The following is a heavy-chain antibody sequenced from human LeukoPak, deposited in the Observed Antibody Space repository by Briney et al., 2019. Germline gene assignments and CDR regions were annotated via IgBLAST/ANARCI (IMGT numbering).Heavy chain of an antibody. CDR2: IIPIFGTA. Sequence: SVKVSCKASGGTFSSYAISWVRQAPGQGLEWMGGIIPIFGTANYAQKFQGRVTITADESTSTAYMELSSLRSEDTAVYYCARGSWFGELPNWFDPWGQGTLVTVSS. J-gene: IGHJ5*02. CDR3: ARGSWFGELPNWFDP. V-gene: IGHV1-69*13. CDR1: GGTFSSYA. D-gene: IGHD3-10*01.